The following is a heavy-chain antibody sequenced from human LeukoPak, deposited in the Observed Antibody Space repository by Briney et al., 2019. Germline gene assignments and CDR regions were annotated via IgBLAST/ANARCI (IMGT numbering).Heavy chain of an antibody. CDR3: ARESYYDSSGYSFDY. D-gene: IGHD3-22*01. CDR2: IYYTGST. J-gene: IGHJ4*02. V-gene: IGHV4-59*01. CDR1: GGSIGRYW. Sequence: TSETLSLTCSVSGGSIGRYWWSWIRQPPGKGLEWIGYIYYTGSTNCNPSLKSRVTISLDMSKNRLSLKLSSVTAADTAVYYCARESYYDSSGYSFDYWGQGTLVTVSS.